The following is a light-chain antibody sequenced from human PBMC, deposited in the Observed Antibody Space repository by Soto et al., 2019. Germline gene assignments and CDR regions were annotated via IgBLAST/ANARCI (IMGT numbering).Light chain of an antibody. Sequence: DIQMTQSPSSLSASVGDRVTIICRASQSISSYLNWYQQKPGKAPKLLIYAASSLQSGVPSRFSGSGSATDYTLSISSLQPEDVATYYCQHSYSTPRAFSQGTNADIK. CDR1: QSISSY. V-gene: IGKV1-39*01. J-gene: IGKJ1*01. CDR3: QHSYSTPRA. CDR2: AAS.